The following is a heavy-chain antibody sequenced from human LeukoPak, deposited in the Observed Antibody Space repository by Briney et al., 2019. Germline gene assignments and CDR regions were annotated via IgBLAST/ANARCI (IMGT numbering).Heavy chain of an antibody. Sequence: GGSLRLSCAASGFTFSGYSMNWVRQAPGKGLEWVSSISSSSSYIYYADSVKGRFTISRDNAKNSLYLQMNSLRAEDTAVYYCARDRVATDLFDYWGQGTLVTVSS. CDR1: GFTFSGYS. V-gene: IGHV3-21*01. CDR2: ISSSSSYI. CDR3: ARDRVATDLFDY. J-gene: IGHJ4*02.